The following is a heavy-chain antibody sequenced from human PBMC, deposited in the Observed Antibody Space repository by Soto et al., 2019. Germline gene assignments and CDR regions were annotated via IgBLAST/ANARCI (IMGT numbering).Heavy chain of an antibody. CDR1: GIAFSNYA. D-gene: IGHD3-16*02. J-gene: IGHJ4*02. Sequence: EVQLLESGGGLVQPGGSLRLSCTASGIAFSNYAMSWVRQAPRKGLEWVSTISTSGGRPYYADSVKGRFTISRDNSKNTLYLQMNSLRAEDRGVYYCAKDPERYDYVWGTYRYIDHWGQGTRVTVSS. CDR2: ISTSGGRP. V-gene: IGHV3-23*01. CDR3: AKDPERYDYVWGTYRYIDH.